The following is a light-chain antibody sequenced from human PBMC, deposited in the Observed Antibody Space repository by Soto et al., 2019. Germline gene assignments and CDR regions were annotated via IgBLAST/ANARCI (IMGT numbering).Light chain of an antibody. V-gene: IGKV1-39*01. CDR3: QQSDRTPCT. CDR1: QSINNY. J-gene: IGKJ3*01. Sequence: DIQLTQSPSSLSASVGDRVTITCRTSQSINNYLNWYQHRPGKAPRLLIYGTSTLQRGVPSRFRGSGSGTHCTLLLSSLQPEDFATSYCQQSDRTPCTFGPGT. CDR2: GTS.